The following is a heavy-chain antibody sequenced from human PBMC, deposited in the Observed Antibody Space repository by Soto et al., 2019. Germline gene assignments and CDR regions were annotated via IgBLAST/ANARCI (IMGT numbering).Heavy chain of an antibody. CDR1: TFNSYS. Sequence: EVQVVESGGGLVKPGGSLRLSCSFTFNSYSLNWVRQAPGKGLEWVSSISSGSAYIKYADSVKGRFTISRDNANNFLYLQMSSLRVDDTELYYCTSDQGGSSDSWFDTWGQGTLGTVSS. CDR3: TSDQGGSSDSWFDT. J-gene: IGHJ5*02. CDR2: ISSGSAYI. D-gene: IGHD1-26*01. V-gene: IGHV3-21*06.